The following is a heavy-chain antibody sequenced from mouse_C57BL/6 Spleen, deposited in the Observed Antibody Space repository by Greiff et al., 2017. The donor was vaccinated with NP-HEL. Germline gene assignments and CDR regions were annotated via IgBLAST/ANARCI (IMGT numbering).Heavy chain of an antibody. CDR3: ARWERGLAMDY. CDR2: IHPNSGST. J-gene: IGHJ4*01. V-gene: IGHV1-64*01. CDR1: GYTFTSYW. D-gene: IGHD4-1*01. Sequence: QVQLQQPGAELVKPGASVKLSCKASGYTFTSYWMHWVKQRPGQGLEWIGMIHPNSGSTNYNEKFKSKATLTVDKSSSTAYMQLSSLTSEDSAVYYCARWERGLAMDYWGQGTSVTVSS.